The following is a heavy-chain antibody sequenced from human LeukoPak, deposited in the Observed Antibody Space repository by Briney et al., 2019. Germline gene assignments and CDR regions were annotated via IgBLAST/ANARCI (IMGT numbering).Heavy chain of an antibody. V-gene: IGHV1-24*01. Sequence: ASVKVSCKVSGYTLTELSMHWVRQAPGKGLEWMGGFDPEDGETIYAQKFQGRVTMTEDTSTDTAYMELSSLRSEDTAVYYCATRITMVRGVIIAPFDYWGQGTLVTVSS. J-gene: IGHJ4*02. CDR3: ATRITMVRGVIIAPFDY. D-gene: IGHD3-10*01. CDR2: FDPEDGET. CDR1: GYTLTELS.